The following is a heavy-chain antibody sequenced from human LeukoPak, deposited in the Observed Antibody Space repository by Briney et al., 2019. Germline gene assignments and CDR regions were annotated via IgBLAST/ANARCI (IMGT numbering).Heavy chain of an antibody. D-gene: IGHD3-16*01. CDR1: GFTFSNYA. Sequence: QPGGSLRLSCAASGFTFSNYAMSWVRQAPGKGLEWVSTIINNGRSTYHADSVKGRFTISRDNSKNTLFLQMNSLRAEDTAVYYCAKDHEAGDYFDYWGQGTLVTVSS. CDR3: AKDHEAGDYFDY. CDR2: IINNGRST. J-gene: IGHJ4*02. V-gene: IGHV3-23*01.